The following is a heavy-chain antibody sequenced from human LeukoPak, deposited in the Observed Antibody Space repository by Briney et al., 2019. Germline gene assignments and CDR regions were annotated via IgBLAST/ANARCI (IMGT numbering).Heavy chain of an antibody. CDR2: INHSGST. Sequence: PSETLSLTCAVYGGSFSGYYWSWIRQPPGKGLEWIGEINHSGSTNYNPSLKSRVTISVDTSRNQFSLKLSSVTAADTAVYYCASGFWDYGDYGNEYYFDYWGQGTLVTVSS. V-gene: IGHV4-34*01. CDR3: ASGFWDYGDYGNEYYFDY. CDR1: GGSFSGYY. J-gene: IGHJ4*02. D-gene: IGHD4-17*01.